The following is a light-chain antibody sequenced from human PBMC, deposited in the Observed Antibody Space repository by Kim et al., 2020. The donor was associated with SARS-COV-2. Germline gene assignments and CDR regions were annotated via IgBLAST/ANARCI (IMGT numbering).Light chain of an antibody. CDR2: GTS. V-gene: IGKV3-20*01. J-gene: IGKJ2*01. CDR1: QSGGSTY. Sequence: GERGTRAGTAKQSGGSTYFSCYQHKPGQALRLLIYGTSSRATDITDRFSGSGSGTDFTLTIGRLESEDFAVYYCQQYGSAPYTFGQGTKREI. CDR3: QQYGSAPYT.